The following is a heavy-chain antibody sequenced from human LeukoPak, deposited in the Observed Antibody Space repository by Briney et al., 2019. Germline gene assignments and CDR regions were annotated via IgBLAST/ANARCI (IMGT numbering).Heavy chain of an antibody. J-gene: IGHJ4*02. D-gene: IGHD3-22*01. V-gene: IGHV3-74*01. CDR3: ARVATYYDSSGYNSGYFDY. CDR1: GFTFSSYW. Sequence: PGGSLRLSCAASGFTFSSYWMHWVRQAPGKGLVWVSRINTDGSSTTYADSVKGRFTISRDNAKNTPYLQMNSLRAEDTAVYYCARVATYYDSSGYNSGYFDYWGQGTLVTVSS. CDR2: INTDGSST.